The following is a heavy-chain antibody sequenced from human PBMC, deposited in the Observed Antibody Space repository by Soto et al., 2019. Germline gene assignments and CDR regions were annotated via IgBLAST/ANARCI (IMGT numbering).Heavy chain of an antibody. CDR1: GFTFSGHW. CDR3: AREAGYCSRTSCYRRAFDT. CDR2: INTDGGSS. D-gene: IGHD2-2*01. V-gene: IGHV3-74*03. J-gene: IGHJ3*02. Sequence: EVQLVESGGDLVQPGGSLSLSCVASGFTFSGHWMHWVRQVAGKGLEWVSRINTDGGSSAYADSVKGRFTISRDNAKNTLFLQMNGLRAEDTAVYYCAREAGYCSRTSCYRRAFDTWGQGTTVTVSS.